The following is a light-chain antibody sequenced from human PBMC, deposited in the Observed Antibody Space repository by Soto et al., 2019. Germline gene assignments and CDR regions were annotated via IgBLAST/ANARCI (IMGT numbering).Light chain of an antibody. Sequence: QSVLTQPASVSGSPGQSITISCTGTSSDIGAYNYVSWYQQHPGKAPKLIIYEVNDRPSGISHRFSGSKSGNTASLTISGLQAEDEADYYCSSYTSTTTVVFGGGTKLTVL. CDR3: SSYTSTTTVV. J-gene: IGLJ2*01. CDR2: EVN. V-gene: IGLV2-14*01. CDR1: SSDIGAYNY.